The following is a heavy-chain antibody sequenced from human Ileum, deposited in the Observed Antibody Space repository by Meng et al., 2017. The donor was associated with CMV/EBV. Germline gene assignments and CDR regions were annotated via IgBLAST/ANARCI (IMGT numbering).Heavy chain of an antibody. CDR1: GFIFSTYG. CDR3: AKGGSFDN. J-gene: IGHJ4*02. Sequence: SLRLSCAASGFIFSTYGVNWVRQAPGKGLEWVALITGNGPNTYYADSVKGRFTVSRDNSKNTLYLQMTSLRGEDTAVYYCAKGGSFDNWGQGNLVTVSS. V-gene: IGHV3-30*18. D-gene: IGHD3-10*01. CDR2: ITGNGPNT.